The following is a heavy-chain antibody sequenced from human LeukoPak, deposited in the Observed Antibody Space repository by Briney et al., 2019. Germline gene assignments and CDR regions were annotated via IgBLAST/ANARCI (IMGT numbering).Heavy chain of an antibody. Sequence: PGGSLRLSCAVSGITLSNYGMSWVRQAPGKGLEWVAGISGSGGRTNYADSVKGRFTISRDNPKNTLYLQMNSLYFCARRGVVIRVILVGFRKEAYYFDSWGQGALVTVSS. CDR1: GITLSNYG. CDR3: RVILVGFRKEAYYFDS. J-gene: IGHJ4*02. V-gene: IGHV3-23*01. CDR2: ISGSGGRT. D-gene: IGHD3-22*01.